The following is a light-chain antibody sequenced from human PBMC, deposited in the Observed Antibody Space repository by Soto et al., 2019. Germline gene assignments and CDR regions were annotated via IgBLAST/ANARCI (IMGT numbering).Light chain of an antibody. CDR1: QSVSSN. CDR2: GAS. Sequence: EIVMTQSPATLSVSPGERATLSCRASQSVSSNLAWYQQKPGQAPRLLIYGASRRATGIPDRFTGSGSETDFSLTISSLQIEDFALYYCQQSNNWPPLTFGGGTKVDIK. V-gene: IGKV3D-15*01. CDR3: QQSNNWPPLT. J-gene: IGKJ4*01.